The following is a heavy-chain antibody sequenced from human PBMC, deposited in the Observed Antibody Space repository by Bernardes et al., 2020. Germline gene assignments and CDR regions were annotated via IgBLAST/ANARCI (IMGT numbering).Heavy chain of an antibody. CDR1: GFTFSSYW. V-gene: IGHV3-7*01. CDR3: ARDRFPILTGYSAYQH. Sequence: GGSLRLSCAASGFTFSSYWMSWVRQAPGKGLEWVANIKQDGSEKYYVDSVKGRFTISRDNAKNSLYLQMNSLRAEDTAVYYCARDRFPILTGYSAYQHWGQGTLVTVSS. D-gene: IGHD3-9*01. CDR2: IKQDGSEK. J-gene: IGHJ1*01.